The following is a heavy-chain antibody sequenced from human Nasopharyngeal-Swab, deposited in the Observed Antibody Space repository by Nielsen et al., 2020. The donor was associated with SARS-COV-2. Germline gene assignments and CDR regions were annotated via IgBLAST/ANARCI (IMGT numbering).Heavy chain of an antibody. CDR2: IKQDGSNK. CDR1: GFTFSSSW. CDR3: ARDEAGTANSGFDY. D-gene: IGHD1-1*01. Sequence: GESLKISCAASGFTFSSSWISWVRQAPGKGLEWVANIKQDGSNKYYADSVKGRFTISRDNSKNTLYLQMNSLRAEDTAIYYCARDEAGTANSGFDYWGQGTLVTVSS. J-gene: IGHJ4*02. V-gene: IGHV3-7*01.